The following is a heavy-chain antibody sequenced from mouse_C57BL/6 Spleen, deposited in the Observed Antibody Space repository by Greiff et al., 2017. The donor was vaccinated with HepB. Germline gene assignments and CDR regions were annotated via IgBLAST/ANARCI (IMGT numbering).Heavy chain of an antibody. V-gene: IGHV3-6*01. D-gene: IGHD6-1*01. J-gene: IGHJ3*01. CDR1: GYSITSGYY. CDR3: ARDALWGFAY. Sequence: EVKLVESGPGLVKPSQSLSLTCSVTGYSITSGYYWNWIRQFPGNKLEWMGYISYDGSNNYNPSLKNRISITRDTSKNQFFLKLNSVTTEDTATYYCARDALWGFAYWGQGTLVTVSA. CDR2: ISYDGSN.